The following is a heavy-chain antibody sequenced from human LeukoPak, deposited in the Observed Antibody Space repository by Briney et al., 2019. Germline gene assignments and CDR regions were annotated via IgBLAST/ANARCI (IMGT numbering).Heavy chain of an antibody. D-gene: IGHD1-26*01. Sequence: GGSLRLSCAAFGFTFSSYSMNWVRQAPGKGLEWVSYISSSSSTIYYADSVKGRFTISRDNAKNSLYLQMNSLRAEDTAVYYCARDKQVVVGATTAYDYWGQGTLVTVSS. CDR1: GFTFSSYS. CDR2: ISSSSSTI. J-gene: IGHJ4*02. CDR3: ARDKQVVVGATTAYDY. V-gene: IGHV3-48*01.